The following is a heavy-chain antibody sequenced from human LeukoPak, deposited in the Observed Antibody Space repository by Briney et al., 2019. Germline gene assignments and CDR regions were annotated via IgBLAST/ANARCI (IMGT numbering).Heavy chain of an antibody. CDR2: ISGSGGST. Sequence: GGSLRLSCAASGFTFSSYAMSWVRQAPGEGLEWVSAISGSGGSTYYADSVKGRFTISRDNSKNTLYLQMNSLRAEDTAVYYCAKSSYYDSSGYYPYYFDYWGQGTLVTVSS. CDR3: AKSSYYDSSGYYPYYFDY. D-gene: IGHD3-22*01. V-gene: IGHV3-23*01. CDR1: GFTFSSYA. J-gene: IGHJ4*02.